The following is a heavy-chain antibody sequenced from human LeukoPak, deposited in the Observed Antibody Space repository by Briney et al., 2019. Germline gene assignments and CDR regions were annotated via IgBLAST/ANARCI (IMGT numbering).Heavy chain of an antibody. CDR2: ITGSGDNT. CDR1: GFTFSSYA. J-gene: IGHJ4*02. Sequence: GGSLRLSCEASGFTFSSYAMSWVRQAPGKGLEWVSTITGSGDNTYYTDSVKGRFTFSRDNSKSTLYLQMNSLRAEDTAVYYCAKDPTPYVGASADWGQGTLVTVSS. V-gene: IGHV3-23*01. D-gene: IGHD1-26*01. CDR3: AKDPTPYVGASAD.